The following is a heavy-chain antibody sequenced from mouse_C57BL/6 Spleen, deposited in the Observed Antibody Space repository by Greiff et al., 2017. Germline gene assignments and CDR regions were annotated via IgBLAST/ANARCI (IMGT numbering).Heavy chain of an antibody. CDR1: GFTFSSYG. V-gene: IGHV5-6*01. CDR2: ISSGGSYT. CDR3: ARHDDGYYVWFAY. J-gene: IGHJ3*01. D-gene: IGHD2-3*01. Sequence: EVQRVESGGDLVKPGGSLKLSCAASGFTFSSYGMSWVRQTPDKRLEWVATISSGGSYTYYPDSVKGRFTISRDNAKNTLYLQMSSLKSEDTAMYYCARHDDGYYVWFAYWGQGTLVTVSA.